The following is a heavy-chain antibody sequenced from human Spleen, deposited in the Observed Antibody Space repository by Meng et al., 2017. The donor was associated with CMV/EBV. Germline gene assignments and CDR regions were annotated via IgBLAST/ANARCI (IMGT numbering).Heavy chain of an antibody. Sequence: GGSLRLSCAASGFTFRDYDMHWVRQPPGKGLEWVSAIGTLADTFYPDSVKGRFTISRENAKSSVYLQLSSLRARDTAVYYCARASKDYLSGHWDYGMDVWGQGTTVTVSS. CDR3: ARASKDYLSGHWDYGMDV. CDR1: GFTFRDYD. V-gene: IGHV3-13*01. J-gene: IGHJ6*02. CDR2: IGTLADT. D-gene: IGHD3-3*01.